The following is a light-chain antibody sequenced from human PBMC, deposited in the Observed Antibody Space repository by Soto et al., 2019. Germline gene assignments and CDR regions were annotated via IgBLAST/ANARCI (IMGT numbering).Light chain of an antibody. CDR2: KIS. Sequence: DIVMTQTPLSSPVTLGQPASISCRSTQSLVHSDRNTYLSWLQQRPGQPPRLLIYKISKRFSGVPDRFSGSGAGTDFTLKISRVEAEDVGVYYCMQATRFPWTFGQGTKVEIK. CDR1: QSLVHSDRNTY. J-gene: IGKJ1*01. V-gene: IGKV2-24*01. CDR3: MQATRFPWT.